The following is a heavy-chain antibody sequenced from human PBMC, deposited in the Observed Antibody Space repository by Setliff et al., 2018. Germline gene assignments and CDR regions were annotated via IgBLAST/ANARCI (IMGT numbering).Heavy chain of an antibody. J-gene: IGHJ4*02. D-gene: IGHD6-6*01. CDR3: AKDPKYRGVWPHPAYFDY. CDR2: IWYDGSNK. CDR1: GLTLINNG. V-gene: IGHV3-30*02. Sequence: GGSLRLSCAASGLTLINNGFHWVRQAPGKGLGWVAVIWYDGSNKYYEDSVKGRFTISRDNSKNTVYLQVNSLRGEDTAVYHCAKDPKYRGVWPHPAYFDYWGQGALVTVSS.